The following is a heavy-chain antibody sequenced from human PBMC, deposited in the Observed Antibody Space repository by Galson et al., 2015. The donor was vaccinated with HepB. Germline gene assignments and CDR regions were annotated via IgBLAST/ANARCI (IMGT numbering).Heavy chain of an antibody. Sequence: SLRLSCAASGFTVSTNFMNWVRQAPGKGLEWVSVMYPGGRTVYADSVKGRFTISRDNSKNTVYLQMNSLRAEDTAFYYCARDARYCSGGSCYPWDDYYGMDVWGQGTTVTVSS. CDR2: MYPGGRT. V-gene: IGHV3-66*02. D-gene: IGHD2-15*01. CDR3: ARDARYCSGGSCYPWDDYYGMDV. CDR1: GFTVSTNF. J-gene: IGHJ6*02.